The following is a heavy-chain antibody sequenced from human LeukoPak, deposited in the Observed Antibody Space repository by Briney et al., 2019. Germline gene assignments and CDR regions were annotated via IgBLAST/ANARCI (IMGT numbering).Heavy chain of an antibody. CDR3: ARDSQEFFQQ. V-gene: IGHV3-43*02. J-gene: IGHJ1*01. Sequence: GGSLRLSCAASGFTFDNYAIHWVRQAPGEGLEWVSLISGDGGSTYYADSKKGRFTISRDNSKNSLYLQMNSLRTEDTALYYCARDSQEFFQQWGQGTLVTVSS. CDR2: ISGDGGST. CDR1: GFTFDNYA.